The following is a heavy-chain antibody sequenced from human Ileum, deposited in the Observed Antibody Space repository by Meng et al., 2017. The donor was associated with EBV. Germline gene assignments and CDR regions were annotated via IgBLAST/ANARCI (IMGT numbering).Heavy chain of an antibody. D-gene: IGHD3-22*01. CDR3: ARDSSSSAYSPFDY. CDR1: GDSVSSNSAA. CDR2: TYYRSKWYN. V-gene: IGHV6-1*01. Sequence: VQSVRSSPRPVNPSQILPLPLAISGDSVSSNSAACNWIRQSPSRGLEWLGRTYYRSKWYNDYAVSVKSRITINPDTSKNQFSLQLNSVTPEDTAVYYCARDSSSSAYSPFDYWGQGTLVTVSS. J-gene: IGHJ4*02.